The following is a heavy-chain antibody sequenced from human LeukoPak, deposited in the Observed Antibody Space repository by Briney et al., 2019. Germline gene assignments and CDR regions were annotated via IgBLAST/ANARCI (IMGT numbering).Heavy chain of an antibody. V-gene: IGHV4-61*02. CDR2: IYTSGST. CDR3: ARGYRRDGYNYFDY. CDR1: GGSISSGSYY. Sequence: PSETLSLTCTVSGGSISSGSYYWSWIRQPAGKGLEWIGRIYTSGSTNYNPSLKSRVTMSVDTSKNQFSLKLSSVTAADTAVYYCARGYRRDGYNYFDYWGQGTLVTVSS. J-gene: IGHJ4*02. D-gene: IGHD5-24*01.